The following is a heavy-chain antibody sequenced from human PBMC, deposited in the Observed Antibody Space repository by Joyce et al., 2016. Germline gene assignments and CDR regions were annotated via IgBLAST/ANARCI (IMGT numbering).Heavy chain of an antibody. CDR3: AHSRKLSGTKYYFDY. V-gene: IGHV2-5*01. Sequence: QITLEGSGPSLVKTTETLTLTCTFSGFSLTTLGVAVGWIRQPPGKALEWLSLIYWNGDERYSPSLKSRLTITKDTSKNQVVLTMTDMDPVDTATYFCAHSRKLSGTKYYFDYWGQGTPVTVSS. D-gene: IGHD1-7*01. J-gene: IGHJ4*02. CDR1: GFSLTTLGVA. CDR2: IYWNGDE.